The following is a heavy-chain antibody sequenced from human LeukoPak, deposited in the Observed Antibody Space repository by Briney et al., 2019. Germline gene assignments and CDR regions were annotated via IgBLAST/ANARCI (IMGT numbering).Heavy chain of an antibody. CDR2: IIPIFGTA. CDR3: ARASPAGDGYNLVDYFDY. CDR1: GGTFSSYA. J-gene: IGHJ4*02. D-gene: IGHD5-24*01. Sequence: SVKVSCKASGGTFSSYAISWVRQAPGQGLEWMGGIIPIFGTANYAQKFQGRVTITTDESTSTAYMELSSLRSEDTAVYYCARASPAGDGYNLVDYFDYWGQGTLVTVSS. V-gene: IGHV1-69*05.